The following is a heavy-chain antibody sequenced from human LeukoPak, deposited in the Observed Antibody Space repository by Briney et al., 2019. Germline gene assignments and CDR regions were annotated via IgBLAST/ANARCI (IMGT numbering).Heavy chain of an antibody. CDR3: AREGYYGSGSYGFDY. V-gene: IGHV1-18*01. CDR2: ISAYNGNT. CDR1: GYTFTSYG. J-gene: IGHJ4*02. Sequence: ASVKVSCKASGYTFTSYGISWVRQAPGQGLEWMGWISAYNGNTNYAQKLQGRVTMTTDTSTSTAYMELRSLRSEDTAVYYCAREGYYGSGSYGFDYWGQGTLVTVSS. D-gene: IGHD3-10*01.